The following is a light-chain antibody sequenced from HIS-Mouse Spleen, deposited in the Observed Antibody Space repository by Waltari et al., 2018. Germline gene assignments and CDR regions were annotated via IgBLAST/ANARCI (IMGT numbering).Light chain of an antibody. J-gene: IGLJ3*02. Sequence: QSALTPPPSASGSPGQSVTISCTGTSKDGGGYNYVSWYQQHPGKAPKLIIYEVSKRPSGVPDRFSGSKSGNTASLTVSGLQAEDEADYYCSSYAGSNNWVFGGGTKLTVL. CDR2: EVS. V-gene: IGLV2-8*01. CDR1: SKDGGGYNY. CDR3: SSYAGSNNWV.